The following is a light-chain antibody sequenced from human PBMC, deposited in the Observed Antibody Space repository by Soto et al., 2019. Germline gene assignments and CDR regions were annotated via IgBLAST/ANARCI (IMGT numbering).Light chain of an antibody. CDR1: SDA. CDR3: PAWDGRGDAVV. V-gene: IGLV1-44*01. J-gene: IGLJ2*01. CDR2: TNN. Sequence: QSVLTQPPSASGTPGQRVTLSCSGSSDAVNWYQHLPGTAPKLLIYTNNQRPSVVPDRFSGSKSGDSASLAISGLQYEAEADYYCPAWDGRGDAVVFGVGTTLHVL.